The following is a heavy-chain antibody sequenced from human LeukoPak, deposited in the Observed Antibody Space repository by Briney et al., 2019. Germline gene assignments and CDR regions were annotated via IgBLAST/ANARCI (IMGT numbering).Heavy chain of an antibody. Sequence: KASETLSLTCAVYGGSFSGYYWSWIRQPPGKGLEWIGEINHSGSTNYNPSLKSRVTISVDTFKNQFSLKLSSVTAADTAVYYCARDRGILPYGMDVWGQGTTVTVSS. CDR2: INHSGST. J-gene: IGHJ6*02. D-gene: IGHD3-16*01. V-gene: IGHV4-34*01. CDR1: GGSFSGYY. CDR3: ARDRGILPYGMDV.